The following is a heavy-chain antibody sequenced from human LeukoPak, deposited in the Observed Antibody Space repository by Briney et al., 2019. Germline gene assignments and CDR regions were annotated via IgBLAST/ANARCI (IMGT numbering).Heavy chain of an antibody. V-gene: IGHV3-23*01. CDR2: ISGSGGST. J-gene: IGHJ4*02. Sequence: GGSLRLSCAASGFTFSSYAMSWVRQAPGKGLEWVSAISGSGGSTYYADSVKGRFTISRDNSKNTLYLQMNSLRAEDTAVYYCASLYDILTGYYFDYWGQGTLVTVSS. CDR3: ASLYDILTGYYFDY. D-gene: IGHD3-9*01. CDR1: GFTFSSYA.